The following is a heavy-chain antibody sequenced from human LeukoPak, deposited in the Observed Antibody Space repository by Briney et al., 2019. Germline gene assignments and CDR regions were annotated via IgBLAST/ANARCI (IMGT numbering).Heavy chain of an antibody. Sequence: GGSLRLSCAASGFTFSSYAMSWVRQAPGKGLEWVSAISGSGGTTYYADSVKGRFTISRDNSENTLYLQMNSLRAEDTAVYYCAQGRGLLWFGELDYWGQGTLVTVSS. CDR3: AQGRGLLWFGELDY. V-gene: IGHV3-23*01. D-gene: IGHD3-10*01. J-gene: IGHJ4*02. CDR1: GFTFSSYA. CDR2: ISGSGGTT.